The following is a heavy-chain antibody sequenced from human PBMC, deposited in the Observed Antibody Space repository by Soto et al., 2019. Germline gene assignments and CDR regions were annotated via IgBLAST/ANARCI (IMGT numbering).Heavy chain of an antibody. J-gene: IGHJ3*02. CDR2: IKDKGNNYAI. V-gene: IGHV3-73*01. CDR1: GFAFSDSA. Sequence: EVQLVESGGGLVQPGGSLKLSCVASGFAFSDSAIHWVRKSSGKGLEWVGRIKDKGNNYAIAYAASVTGRFTVSRDDSKNTAYLQINSLKIEDTAIYFCTRHRIIWANHMTAAVSNDGFDIWGQGTMVTVSS. D-gene: IGHD2-21*02. CDR3: TRHRIIWANHMTAAVSNDGFDI.